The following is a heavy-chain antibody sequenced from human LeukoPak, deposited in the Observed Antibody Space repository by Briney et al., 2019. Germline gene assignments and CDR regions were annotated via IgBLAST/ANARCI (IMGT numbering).Heavy chain of an antibody. Sequence: PGGSLRLSCAASGFTFSSYAMSWVRQAPGKGLEWVSSVSGSGGSTYYADSVKGRFTISRDNSKNTLNLQMNRLRAEDTAVYYCAKGYSDWLSDFDYWGQGTLVTVSS. CDR2: VSGSGGST. CDR1: GFTFSSYA. V-gene: IGHV3-23*01. D-gene: IGHD3-9*01. CDR3: AKGYSDWLSDFDY. J-gene: IGHJ4*02.